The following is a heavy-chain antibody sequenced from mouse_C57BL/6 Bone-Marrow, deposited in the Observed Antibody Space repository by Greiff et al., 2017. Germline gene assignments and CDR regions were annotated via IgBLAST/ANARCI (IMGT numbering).Heavy chain of an antibody. D-gene: IGHD2-5*01. V-gene: IGHV1-82*01. CDR2: IYPGDGDT. Sequence: QVQLQQSGPELVKPGASVKISCKASGYAFSSSWMNWVKQRPGKGLEWIGRIYPGDGDTNYNGKFKGKATLTADKSSSTAYMQLSSLTSEDSAVYFCAKGYSNPDCYAMDYWGQGTSVTVSS. CDR1: GYAFSSSW. CDR3: AKGYSNPDCYAMDY. J-gene: IGHJ4*01.